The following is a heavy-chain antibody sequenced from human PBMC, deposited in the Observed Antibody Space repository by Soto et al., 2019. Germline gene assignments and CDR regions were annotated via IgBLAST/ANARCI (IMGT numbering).Heavy chain of an antibody. D-gene: IGHD2-15*01. CDR3: TTVYCSGGSCPLS. Sequence: PSETLSLTCAVYGGSFSGYYWSWIRQPPGKGLEWIGEINHSGGTNHNPSLKSRVSISVDTSKNQFSLKLRSVTAADTAVYYCTTVYCSGGSCPLSWGQGTLVTVSS. V-gene: IGHV4-34*03. CDR2: INHSGGT. J-gene: IGHJ4*02. CDR1: GGSFSGYY.